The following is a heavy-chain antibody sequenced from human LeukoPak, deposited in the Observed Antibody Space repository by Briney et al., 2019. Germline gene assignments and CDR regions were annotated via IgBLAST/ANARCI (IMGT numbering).Heavy chain of an antibody. CDR1: GFTFDDYA. D-gene: IGHD3-10*01. Sequence: GGSLRLSCAASGFTFDDYAMHWVRQAPGKGLEWVSGIRWNSGSIGYADSVKGRFTISRDNAKNSLYLQMNSLRAEDTALYYSAKDTLWGSYGSGSALDYWGQGTLVSVSS. CDR2: IRWNSGSI. J-gene: IGHJ4*02. V-gene: IGHV3-9*01. CDR3: AKDTLWGSYGSGSALDY.